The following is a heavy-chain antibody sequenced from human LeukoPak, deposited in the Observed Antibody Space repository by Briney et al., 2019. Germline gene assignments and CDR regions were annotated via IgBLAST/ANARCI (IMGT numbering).Heavy chain of an antibody. V-gene: IGHV4-34*01. CDR3: ARGQVPAARGYNWFDP. D-gene: IGHD2-2*01. CDR1: GWSFNDYY. J-gene: IGHJ5*02. Sequence: SETLSLTCAVYGWSFNDYYWNWIRLPPGKGLEWIGEINARGDTNYNPSLKSRVTISVDTSKSQFSLRLTSIIAADTAFYYCARGQVPAARGYNWFDPWGQGTLVTVSS. CDR2: INARGDT.